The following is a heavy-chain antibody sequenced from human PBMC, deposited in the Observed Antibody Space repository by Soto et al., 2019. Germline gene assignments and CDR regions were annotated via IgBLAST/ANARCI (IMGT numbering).Heavy chain of an antibody. CDR2: IYYSVST. CDR3: ARGRGGWFINQLLNAFDI. CDR1: GGSISSYY. V-gene: IGHV4-59*01. D-gene: IGHD2-2*01. Sequence: QVQLQESGPGLVKPSETLSLTCTVSGGSISSYYWSWIRQPPGRGLEWIGYIYYSVSTNYNPSLKSRVTISVDTSKNQFSLKLSSVTAADTAVYYCARGRGGWFINQLLNAFDIWGQGTMVTVSS. J-gene: IGHJ3*02.